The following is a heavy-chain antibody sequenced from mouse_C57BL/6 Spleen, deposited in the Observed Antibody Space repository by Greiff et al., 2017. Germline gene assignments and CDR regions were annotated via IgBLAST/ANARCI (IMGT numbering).Heavy chain of an antibody. Sequence: EVQLQQSGPGLAKPSQTLSLTCSVTGYSIPSDYWNWIRKFPGNKLEYMGYISYSGSTYYNPSLKSRISITRDTSKNQYYLQLNSVTTEDTATYYCARSPLLPDWYFDVGGTGSTVTVTS. J-gene: IGHJ1*03. V-gene: IGHV3-8*01. D-gene: IGHD1-1*01. CDR3: ARSPLLPDWYFDV. CDR2: ISYSGST. CDR1: GYSIPSDY.